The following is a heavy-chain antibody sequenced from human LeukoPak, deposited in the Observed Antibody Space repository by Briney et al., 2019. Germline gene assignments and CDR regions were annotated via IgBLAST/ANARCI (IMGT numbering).Heavy chain of an antibody. V-gene: IGHV4-34*01. CDR2: INRGGIT. J-gene: IGHJ6*04. CDR1: GGSLSGYY. CDR3: GRDSREPDV. Sequence: SETLSLTCAVYGGSLSGYYWSWIRQSPGKGLECIGEINRGGITNYNPSLKSRVTISVDTSKNQFSLKLSSVTAADTAVYYCGRDSREPDVWGKGTTVTVSS. D-gene: IGHD3-22*01.